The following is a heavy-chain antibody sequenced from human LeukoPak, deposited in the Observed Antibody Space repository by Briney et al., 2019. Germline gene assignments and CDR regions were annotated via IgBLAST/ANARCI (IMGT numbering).Heavy chain of an antibody. CDR1: GLTFSSYG. Sequence: PGGSLRLSCAASGLTFSSYGMSWVRQAPGKGLEWVSAISGSGGSTFYADSVKGRFTISRDKSKNTLYLQMNSLRAEDTAVYYCAKGYYYGSGSFPGYFDYWGQGTLVTVSS. V-gene: IGHV3-23*01. J-gene: IGHJ4*02. D-gene: IGHD3-10*01. CDR3: AKGYYYGSGSFPGYFDY. CDR2: ISGSGGST.